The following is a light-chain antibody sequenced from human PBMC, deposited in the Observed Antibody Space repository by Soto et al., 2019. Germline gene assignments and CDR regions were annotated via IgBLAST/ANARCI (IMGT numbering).Light chain of an antibody. CDR3: QAWDSIYV. CDR2: QDT. J-gene: IGLJ1*01. CDR1: KLGNKY. V-gene: IGLV3-1*01. Sequence: SYELTQPPSVSVSPGQTATIPCSGDKLGNKYTSWYQQKPGQSPVLIIYQDTRRPSGIPERFSGSNSGNTATLTIRGTQAMDEADYYCQAWDSIYVFGTGTKLTVL.